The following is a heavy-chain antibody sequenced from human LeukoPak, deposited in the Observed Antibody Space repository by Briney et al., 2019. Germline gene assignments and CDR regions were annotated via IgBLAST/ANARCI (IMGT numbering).Heavy chain of an antibody. J-gene: IGHJ6*02. CDR1: GGSISSYY. V-gene: IGHV4-59*01. CDR2: IYYSGST. D-gene: IGHD2-2*01. Sequence: SETLSLTCTVSGGSISSYYWSWIRQPPGKGLEWIGYIYYSGSTNYNPSLKSRVTISVDTSKHQFSLKLSSVTAADTAVYYCARGGYCSSTSCHTLGSYYYYGMDVWGQGTTVTVSS. CDR3: ARGGYCSSTSCHTLGSYYYYGMDV.